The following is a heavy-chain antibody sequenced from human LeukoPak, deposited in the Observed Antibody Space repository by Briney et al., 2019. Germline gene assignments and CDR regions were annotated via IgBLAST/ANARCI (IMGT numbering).Heavy chain of an antibody. Sequence: GGSLRLSCAASGFTFSSYSMNWVRQAPGKGLEWVSSISSSSSYIYYADLVKGRFTISRDSSKNTLYLQMNSLRAEDAAVYYCAKAPVTTCSGAYCYPFDYWGQGTLVTVSS. CDR2: ISSSSSYI. D-gene: IGHD2-15*01. J-gene: IGHJ4*02. CDR1: GFTFSSYS. V-gene: IGHV3-21*04. CDR3: AKAPVTTCSGAYCYPFDY.